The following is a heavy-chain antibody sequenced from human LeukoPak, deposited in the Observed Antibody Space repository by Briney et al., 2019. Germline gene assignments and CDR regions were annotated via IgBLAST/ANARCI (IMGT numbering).Heavy chain of an antibody. CDR3: ARNGPNGSLY. V-gene: IGHV3-48*03. Sequence: GGSLRLSCAASGFIFTSYEMNWVRQAPGKGLEWVSYISGSGTTIYYADSVKGRFTISRDNTKNSLYLQMNSLRAEDTAVYYCARNGPNGSLYWGQGTLVTVSS. CDR2: ISGSGTTI. J-gene: IGHJ4*02. D-gene: IGHD2-8*01. CDR1: GFIFTSYE.